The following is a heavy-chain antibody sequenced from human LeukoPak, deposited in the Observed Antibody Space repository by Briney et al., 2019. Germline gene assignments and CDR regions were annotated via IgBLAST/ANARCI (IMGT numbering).Heavy chain of an antibody. CDR1: GFTFSSYA. V-gene: IGHV3-30*04. CDR3: ARASGYLDY. CDR2: ISYDGSNK. Sequence: GRSLRLSCAASGFTFSSYAMHWVRQAPGKGLEWVAVISYDGSNKYYADSVKGRFTISRDNSKNTLYLQMNSLRAEDTAVHYYARASGYLDYWGQGTLVTVSS. D-gene: IGHD2-15*01. J-gene: IGHJ4*02.